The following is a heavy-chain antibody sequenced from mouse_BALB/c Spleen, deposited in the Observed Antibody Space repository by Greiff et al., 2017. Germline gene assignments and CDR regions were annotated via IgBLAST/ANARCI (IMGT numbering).Heavy chain of an antibody. CDR2: ISSGGST. CDR1: GFTFSSYA. J-gene: IGHJ4*01. D-gene: IGHD2-12*01. Sequence: EVQLQESGGGLVKPGGSLKLSCAASGFTFSSYAMSWVRQTPEKRLEWVASISSGGSTYYPDSVKGRFTISRDNARNILYLQMSSLRSEDTAMYYCASGYDYAMDYWGQGTSVTVSS. CDR3: ASGYDYAMDY. V-gene: IGHV5-6-5*01.